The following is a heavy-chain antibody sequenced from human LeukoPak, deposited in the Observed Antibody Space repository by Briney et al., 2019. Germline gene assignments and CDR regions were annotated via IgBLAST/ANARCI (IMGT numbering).Heavy chain of an antibody. J-gene: IGHJ4*02. V-gene: IGHV4-30-4*01. D-gene: IGHD2-15*01. CDR3: ARGGAVYYFDY. CDR1: GGSISSGDYY. CDR2: IYYSGST. Sequence: PSETLSLTCTVSGGSISSGDYYWSWIRQPPGKGLEWIGYIYYSGSTYYNPSLKSRVTISVDTSKNQFSLKLSSVTAADTAVYYCARGGAVYYFDYWGQGTLVTVSS.